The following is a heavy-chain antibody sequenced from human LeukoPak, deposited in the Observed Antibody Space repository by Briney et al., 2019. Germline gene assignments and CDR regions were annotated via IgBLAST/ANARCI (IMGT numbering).Heavy chain of an antibody. CDR2: ISAYNGNT. CDR1: GYTFTSYG. D-gene: IGHD3-22*01. Sequence: ASVKVSCKASGYTFTSYGISWVRQAPGQGLEWMGWISAYNGNTNYAQKLQGRVTMTTDTSTSTAYMELRSLRSDDTAAYDCARARYYDSSGYKTSFDFDYWGQGTLVTVSS. J-gene: IGHJ4*02. CDR3: ARARYYDSSGYKTSFDFDY. V-gene: IGHV1-18*01.